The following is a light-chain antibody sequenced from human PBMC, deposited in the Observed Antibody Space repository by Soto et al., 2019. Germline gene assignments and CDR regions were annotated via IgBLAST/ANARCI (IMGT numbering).Light chain of an antibody. J-gene: IGKJ4*01. CDR2: GAP. Sequence: EIVMTQSQATLSVSPGERATLSCRASQRVSSNLAWSQQKPGQAPRLLMYGAPTKATGITARFSGNVSGPDFTRTINSLQSEDFAVYYCQQYNKWPLTFGGGTKVEIK. CDR3: QQYNKWPLT. CDR1: QRVSSN. V-gene: IGKV3-15*01.